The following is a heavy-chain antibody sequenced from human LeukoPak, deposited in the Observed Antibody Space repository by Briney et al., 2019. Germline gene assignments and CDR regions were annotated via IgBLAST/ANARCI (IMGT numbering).Heavy chain of an antibody. J-gene: IGHJ6*02. Sequence: PGGSLRLSCAASGFAVNSNYMTWVRQAPGKGLEWVSVMCSGGSTYYADSVQGRFTISRHNSKNTLYLQMNSLRAEDTAVYYCAKVDMAYYGSGSKRYYYYGMDVWGQGTTVTVSS. D-gene: IGHD3-10*01. V-gene: IGHV3-53*04. CDR3: AKVDMAYYGSGSKRYYYYGMDV. CDR1: GFAVNSNY. CDR2: MCSGGST.